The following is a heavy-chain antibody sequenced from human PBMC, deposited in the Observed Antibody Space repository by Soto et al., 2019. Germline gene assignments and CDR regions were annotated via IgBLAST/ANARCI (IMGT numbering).Heavy chain of an antibody. CDR2: IYHSGST. V-gene: IGHV4-4*02. CDR3: GRYHYYYGMDV. J-gene: IGHJ6*02. CDR1: GGSISSSNW. Sequence: NPSETLSLTCAVCGGSISSSNWWSWVRQPPGKGLEWIGEIYHSGSTNYNPSLKSRVTISVDKSKNQFSLKLSSVTAADTAVYYCGRYHYYYGMDVWGQGTTVTVSS.